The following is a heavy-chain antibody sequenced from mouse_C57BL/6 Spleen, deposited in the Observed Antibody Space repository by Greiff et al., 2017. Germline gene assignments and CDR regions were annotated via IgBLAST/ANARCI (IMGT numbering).Heavy chain of an antibody. CDR2: ISDGGSYT. CDR3: ARGFITTVVGFDY. J-gene: IGHJ2*01. V-gene: IGHV5-4*03. Sequence: EVKLVESGGGLVKPGGSLKLSCAASGFTFSSYAMSWVRQTPEKRLEWVATISDGGSYTYYPDNVKGRFTISRDNAKNNLYLQMSHLKSEDTAMYYCARGFITTVVGFDYWGQGTTRTVSS. D-gene: IGHD1-1*01. CDR1: GFTFSSYA.